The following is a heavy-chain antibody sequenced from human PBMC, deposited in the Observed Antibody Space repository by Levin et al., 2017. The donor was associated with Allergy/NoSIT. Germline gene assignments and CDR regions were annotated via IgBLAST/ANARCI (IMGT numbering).Heavy chain of an antibody. CDR1: GGSISSNY. V-gene: IGHV4-4*07. CDR2: IYTSEST. J-gene: IGHJ4*02. CDR3: AREGAASIAARGVDY. D-gene: IGHD6-6*01. Sequence: SETLSLTCTVSGGSISSNYWSWIRQPAGKGLEWIGRIYTSESTNYNPSLKSRVTMSLDTSKNQFSLNLSSVTAADTAVYYCAREGAASIAARGVDYWGQGTLVTVS.